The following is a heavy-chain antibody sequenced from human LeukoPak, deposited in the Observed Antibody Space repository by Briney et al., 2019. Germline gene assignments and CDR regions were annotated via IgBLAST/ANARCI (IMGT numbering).Heavy chain of an antibody. CDR2: MSGSGGNT. D-gene: IGHD3-16*01. Sequence: PGGSLRLSCAASGFTLSSYAVSWVRQAPGKGLERVSGMSGSGGNTYYADSVKGRFTISRDISKNTLYLQMNSLRAEDTALYYCAKDSLPSYGGYFDYWGQGTLVTVSS. CDR3: AKDSLPSYGGYFDY. J-gene: IGHJ4*02. CDR1: GFTLSSYA. V-gene: IGHV3-23*01.